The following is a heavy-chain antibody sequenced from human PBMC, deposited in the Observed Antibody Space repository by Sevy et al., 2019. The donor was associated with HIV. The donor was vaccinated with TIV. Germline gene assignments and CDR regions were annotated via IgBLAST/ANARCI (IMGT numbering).Heavy chain of an antibody. J-gene: IGHJ6*02. Sequence: SETLSLTCSVSAMSVSSANDYWTWIRQPPGKGLEWIGHVFYFGSTNYNPSLKGRVTISLDTSKRQFSLKLTSVTAADTAVYYCGRDQYYDVLTGLYAIDVWGQGTTVTVSS. D-gene: IGHD3-9*01. CDR1: AMSVSSANDY. V-gene: IGHV4-61*01. CDR2: VFYFGST. CDR3: GRDQYYDVLTGLYAIDV.